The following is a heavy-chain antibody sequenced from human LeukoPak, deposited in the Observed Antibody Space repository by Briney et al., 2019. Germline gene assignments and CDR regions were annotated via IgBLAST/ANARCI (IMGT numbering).Heavy chain of an antibody. CDR3: ASSGYYFGYESYFAY. CDR1: GFTFSSYG. V-gene: IGHV3-30*02. CDR2: IRYDGSNK. D-gene: IGHD3-22*01. J-gene: IGHJ4*02. Sequence: GGSLRLSCAASGFTFSSYGMHWVRQAPGKGLEWVAFIRYDGSNKYYADSVKGRFTISRDNAKNSLYLQMNSLRAEDTAVFYCASSGYYFGYESYFAYWGQGTLVTVSS.